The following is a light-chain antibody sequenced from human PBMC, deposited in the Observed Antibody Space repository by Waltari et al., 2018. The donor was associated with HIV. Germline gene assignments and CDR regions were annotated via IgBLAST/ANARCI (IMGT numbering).Light chain of an antibody. CDR3: ATWEHRLNGPI. CDR2: NNN. CDR1: SSNIGTYS. J-gene: IGLJ2*01. Sequence: QSVLTQPPSASGTPGQRVTISCSGGSSNIGTYSVNWYQQVPGTAPKLLIYNNNQWPSGVPDRFSGSKSGTPAPLAISGLQSEDEADYYCATWEHRLNGPIFGGGTRLTVL. V-gene: IGLV1-44*01.